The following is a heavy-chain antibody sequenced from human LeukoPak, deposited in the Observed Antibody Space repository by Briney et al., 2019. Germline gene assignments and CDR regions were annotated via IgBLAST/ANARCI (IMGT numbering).Heavy chain of an antibody. J-gene: IGHJ4*02. Sequence: SETLSLTCTVSGGSISSGGYYWSWIRQYPGKGLEWIGYIYYSGSTYYNPSLKSRVTISVDTSKNQFSLKLSSVTAADTAVYYCARECSSTSCYSGTNSDYWGQGTLVTVSS. CDR3: ARECSSTSCYSGTNSDY. D-gene: IGHD2-2*02. CDR2: IYYSGST. CDR1: GGSISSGGYY. V-gene: IGHV4-31*03.